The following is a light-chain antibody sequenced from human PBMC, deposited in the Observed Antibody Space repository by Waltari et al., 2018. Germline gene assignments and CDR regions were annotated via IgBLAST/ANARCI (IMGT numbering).Light chain of an antibody. CDR1: QSVSSD. J-gene: IGKJ2*01. V-gene: IGKV1-39*01. CDR3: QQGYKTPFT. Sequence: DIQMTQSPSSRSASVGDRVTVTCRTSQSVSSDLNWYQQKPGKAPKLLIYSVSSFQSGVPSRFSGGGSETDFTLTISSLQPEDFAPYYCQQGYKTPFTFGQGTKLDIK. CDR2: SVS.